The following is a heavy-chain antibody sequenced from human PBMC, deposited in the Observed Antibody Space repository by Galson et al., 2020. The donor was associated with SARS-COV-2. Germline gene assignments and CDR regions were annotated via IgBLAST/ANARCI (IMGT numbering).Heavy chain of an antibody. V-gene: IGHV4-34*01. CDR2: INPSEGT. Sequence: SETLSLTCAVHGGSFAAYYWNWIRQSPGKGLEWIGEINPSEGTNYNPSLKSRVTISVDTSKEQFHLNLSSVTAADTAVYYCARRPRLLWFGDFFNYWGQGTLVTVSS. D-gene: IGHD3-10*01. CDR1: GGSFAAYY. CDR3: ARRPRLLWFGDFFNY. J-gene: IGHJ4*02.